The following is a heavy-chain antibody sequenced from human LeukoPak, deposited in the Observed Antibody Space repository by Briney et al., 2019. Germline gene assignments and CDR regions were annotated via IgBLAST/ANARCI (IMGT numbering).Heavy chain of an antibody. CDR2: ISAYNGNT. CDR3: ARDVLVVAANNWYFDL. V-gene: IGHV1-18*01. Sequence: ASVKVSCKAFGYTFTSYGISWVRQAPGQGLEWMGWISAYNGNTNYAQKLQGRVTMTTDTSTSTAYMELRSLRSDDTAVYYCARDVLVVAANNWYFDLWGRGTLVTVSS. CDR1: GYTFTSYG. J-gene: IGHJ2*01. D-gene: IGHD2-15*01.